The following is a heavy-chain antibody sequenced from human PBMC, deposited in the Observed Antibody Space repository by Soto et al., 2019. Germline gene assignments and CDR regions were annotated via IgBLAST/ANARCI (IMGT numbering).Heavy chain of an antibody. V-gene: IGHV3-11*01. J-gene: IGHJ4*02. CDR1: GFTISEYY. CDR3: TPSRGDYRYLDY. D-gene: IGHD4-17*01. Sequence: GVALRHSRAASGFTISEYYMSWIRQAPGKGLEWVSYISSSGSTIYYADSVKGRFTISRDDSKNSLYLQMNSLKTEDTAVYYCTPSRGDYRYLDYWGQGALVTVSS. CDR2: ISSSGSTI.